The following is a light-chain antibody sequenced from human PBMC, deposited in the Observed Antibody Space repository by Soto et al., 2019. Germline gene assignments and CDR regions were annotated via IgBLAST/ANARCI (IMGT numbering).Light chain of an antibody. CDR2: DVS. J-gene: IGLJ1*01. V-gene: IGLV2-11*01. Sequence: SVLTQPRSVSGSPGQSVTISCTGTSSDAGGYNYVSWYQQHPGKAPKLMIYDVSKRPSGVPDRFSGSKSGNTASLTISGLQAEDEADYYCCSYAGSSYVFGTGTKVTVL. CDR1: SSDAGGYNY. CDR3: CSYAGSSYV.